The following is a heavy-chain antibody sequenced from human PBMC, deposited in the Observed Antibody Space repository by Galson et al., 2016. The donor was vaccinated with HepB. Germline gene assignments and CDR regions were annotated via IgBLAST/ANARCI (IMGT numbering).Heavy chain of an antibody. V-gene: IGHV4-30-2*01. CDR1: GGSINHGAFF. D-gene: IGHD4-11*01. Sequence: TLSLTCGVSGGSINHGAFFWSWIRQPPGKGLEWIGYIYHGGSTYYNPSPKGRVTISVDRSKNQFSLKVTSVTAADTAVYYCAAYNNFDWGFDLWGRGPLVTVSS. J-gene: IGHJ2*01. CDR3: AAYNNFDWGFDL. CDR2: IYHGGST.